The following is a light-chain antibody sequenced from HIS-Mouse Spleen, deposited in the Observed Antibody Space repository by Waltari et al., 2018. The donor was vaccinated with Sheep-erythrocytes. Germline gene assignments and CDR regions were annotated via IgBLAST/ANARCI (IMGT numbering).Light chain of an antibody. CDR3: CSYAGSSTPWG. Sequence: QSALTQPASVSGSPGQSITISCTGTSSDVGRYNLVSWYQQHPGKAPKLMIYEGSKRPSGVSNRFSGSKSGNTASLTISGLQAEDEADYYCCSYAGSSTPWGFGGGTKLTVL. V-gene: IGLV2-23*01. CDR2: EGS. CDR1: SSDVGRYNL. J-gene: IGLJ3*02.